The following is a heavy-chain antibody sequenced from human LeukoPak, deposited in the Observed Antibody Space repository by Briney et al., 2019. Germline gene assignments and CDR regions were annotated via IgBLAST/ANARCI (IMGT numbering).Heavy chain of an antibody. CDR1: GYTFTGYY. CDR3: ARGLWFGELSTVWFDP. Sequence: ASAKVSCKASGYTFTGYYMHWVRQAPGQGLEWMGWINPNSGGTNYAQKFQGRVTMTRDTSISTAYMELSRLRSDDTAVYYCARGLWFGELSTVWFDPWGQGTLVTVS. V-gene: IGHV1-2*02. J-gene: IGHJ5*02. D-gene: IGHD3-10*01. CDR2: INPNSGGT.